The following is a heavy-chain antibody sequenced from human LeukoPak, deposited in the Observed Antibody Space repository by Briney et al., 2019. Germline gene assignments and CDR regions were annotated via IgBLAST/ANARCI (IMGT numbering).Heavy chain of an antibody. Sequence: GGSLRLSCAASGFTFSSDAMSGVRHAPGEGLEWVSAVSGGGGSTYYAASVKGRFTISRDNSKNTLYLQMNSLRAEDTAVYYCAKGGYCGGDCFFRLDYWGQGTLVTVSS. CDR1: GFTFSSDA. CDR3: AKGGYCGGDCFFRLDY. D-gene: IGHD2-21*02. CDR2: VSGGGGST. V-gene: IGHV3-23*01. J-gene: IGHJ4*02.